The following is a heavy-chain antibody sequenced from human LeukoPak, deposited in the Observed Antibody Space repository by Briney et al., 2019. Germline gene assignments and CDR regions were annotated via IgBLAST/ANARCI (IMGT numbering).Heavy chain of an antibody. D-gene: IGHD6-13*01. CDR3: AKDRGNRIAAAGTVKFDY. Sequence: PGGSLRLSCAASGFTFSSYAMSWVRQAPGKGLEWVSAISGSGGSTYYADSVKGRFTISRDNSKNTLYLQMNSLRAEDTAVYYCAKDRGNRIAAAGTVKFDYWGQGTLVTVSS. V-gene: IGHV3-23*01. CDR2: ISGSGGST. J-gene: IGHJ4*02. CDR1: GFTFSSYA.